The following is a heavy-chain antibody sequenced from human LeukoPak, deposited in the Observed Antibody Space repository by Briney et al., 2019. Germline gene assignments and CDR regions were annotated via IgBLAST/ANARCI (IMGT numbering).Heavy chain of an antibody. CDR3: ARVRDYYYGMDV. CDR2: ITSSGSTI. V-gene: IGHV3-48*04. J-gene: IGHJ6*02. Sequence: PGGSLRLSCAASGFTFRNYGMNWVRQAPGKGLEWVSYITSSGSTIYYADSVKGRFTISRDNAKNSLYLQMNSLRAEDTAVYYCARVRDYYYGMDVWGQGTTVTVSS. CDR1: GFTFRNYG.